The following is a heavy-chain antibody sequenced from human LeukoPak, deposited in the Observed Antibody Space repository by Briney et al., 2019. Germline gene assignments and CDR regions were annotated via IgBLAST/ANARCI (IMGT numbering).Heavy chain of an antibody. V-gene: IGHV3-23*01. J-gene: IGHJ4*02. CDR1: GFIFSSYG. Sequence: PGGTLRLSCAASGFIFSSYGMSWVRQAPGKGLEWVSVISGTGGSTYYADSVKGRFTISRDNSKNTLYLQMNSLRAEDTAVYYCAKAVRGVSTGRGDYFDYWGQGTLVTISP. CDR3: AKAVRGVSTGRGDYFDY. D-gene: IGHD1-1*01. CDR2: ISGTGGST.